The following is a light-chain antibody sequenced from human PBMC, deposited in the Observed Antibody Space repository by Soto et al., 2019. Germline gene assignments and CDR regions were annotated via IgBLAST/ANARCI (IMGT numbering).Light chain of an antibody. CDR2: GAS. J-gene: IGKJ2*01. V-gene: IGKV3-15*01. CDR3: QQYNNWPPGT. CDR1: QSVSSN. Sequence: EIVMTQSPATLSVSPGERATLSCRASQSVSSNLAWYQQKPGQAPRLLIYGASTRATGIPARFSGSWSGTEFTLTISSLQSEDFAFYYCQQYNNWPPGTFGQGTKLEIK.